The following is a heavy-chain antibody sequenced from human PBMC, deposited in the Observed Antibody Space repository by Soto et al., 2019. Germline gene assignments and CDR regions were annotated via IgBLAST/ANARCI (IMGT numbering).Heavy chain of an antibody. J-gene: IGHJ1*01. V-gene: IGHV3-7*03. Sequence: EVQLVESGGGLVQPGGSLRLSCAASGFTFSLYWMGWVRQAPGKGLEWVANIQHDAVKTFYVDSVRGRFTISRDNTDNSLSLQMDSLRVEDTAIYYCARVAHTAMTLASISDYFRHWGQGTLITVSS. CDR1: GFTFSLYW. D-gene: IGHD2-15*01. CDR3: ARVAHTAMTLASISDYFRH. CDR2: IQHDAVKT.